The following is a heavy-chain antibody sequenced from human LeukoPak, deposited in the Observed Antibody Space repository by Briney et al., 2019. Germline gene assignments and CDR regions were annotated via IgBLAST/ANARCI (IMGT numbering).Heavy chain of an antibody. CDR1: TDSFSSHS. CDR2: ISYIGTT. J-gene: IGHJ3*02. V-gene: IGHV4-59*11. Sequence: SETLSLTCAVSTDSFSSHSWTWIRQPPGKGLEWIGYISYIGTTNYNPSLKSRVTISIDTSKTQFSLKLTSVTAADTAVYYCARDLVTVTKGFDIWGQGTMVSVSS. CDR3: ARDLVTVTKGFDI. D-gene: IGHD4-17*01.